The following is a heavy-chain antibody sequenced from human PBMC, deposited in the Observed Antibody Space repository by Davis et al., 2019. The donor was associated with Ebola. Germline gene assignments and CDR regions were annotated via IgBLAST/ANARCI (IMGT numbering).Heavy chain of an antibody. J-gene: IGHJ4*02. CDR1: GYIFTNYG. V-gene: IGHV1-69*13. CDR3: ARDRYSDGSGYFFEQSH. Sequence: SAKVSCKASGYIFTNYGVSWLRQAPGQGLDWMGGIIPVFGIPKYAQKFQGRVTITADESTSTAYMGLSSLRSEDTAVYYCARDRYSDGSGYFFEQSHWGQGTLVTVSS. D-gene: IGHD3-22*01. CDR2: IIPVFGIP.